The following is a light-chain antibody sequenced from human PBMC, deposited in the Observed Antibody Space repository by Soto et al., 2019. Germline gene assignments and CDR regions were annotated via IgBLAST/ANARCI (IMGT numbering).Light chain of an antibody. CDR1: SDIGNYNL. V-gene: IGLV2-23*02. Sequence: QSALTQPASVSGSPGQSVTISCSGSDIGNYNLVSWYQHLPGRAPKLLIFGVTMRPSGISDRFSGSKSASTASLTISGLQSEDEGDYYYASYAGSRTYVFGSGTKVTVL. CDR3: ASYAGSRTYV. J-gene: IGLJ1*01. CDR2: GVT.